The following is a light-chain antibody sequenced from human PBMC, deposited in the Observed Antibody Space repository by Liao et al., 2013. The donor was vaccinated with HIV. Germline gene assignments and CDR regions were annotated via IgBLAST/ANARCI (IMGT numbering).Light chain of an antibody. V-gene: IGLV3-10*01. CDR3: YSTDSSGNHWV. J-gene: IGLJ3*02. CDR2: EDS. CDR1: ALPKTY. Sequence: SYELTQPPSVSVSPGQTARITCSGDALPKTYAYWYQQKSGQAPVLVIYEDSKRPSGIPERFSGSSSGTMATLTISGAQVEDEGDYYCYSTDSSGNHWVFGGGTKLTVL.